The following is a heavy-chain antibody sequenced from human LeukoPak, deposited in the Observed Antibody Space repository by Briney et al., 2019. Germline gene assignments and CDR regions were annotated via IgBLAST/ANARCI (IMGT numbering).Heavy chain of an antibody. CDR1: GFTFSSYS. CDR2: ISSSSSYI. Sequence: PGGSLRLSCAASGFTFSSYSMNWVRQAPGRGLEWVSSISSSSSYIYYADSVKGRFTISRDNAKNSLYLQMNSLRAADTAVYYCASQRTLYGANSGDYWGQGTMVTVSS. D-gene: IGHD4/OR15-4a*01. V-gene: IGHV3-21*01. CDR3: ASQRTLYGANSGDY. J-gene: IGHJ4*02.